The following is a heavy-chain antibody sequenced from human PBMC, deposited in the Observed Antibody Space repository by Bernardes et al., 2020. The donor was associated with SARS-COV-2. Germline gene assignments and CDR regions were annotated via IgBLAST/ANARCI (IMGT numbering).Heavy chain of an antibody. CDR2: IHYSGST. CDR3: ARDRNGDSLIDF. D-gene: IGHD4-17*01. V-gene: IGHV4-31*03. Sequence: SETLSLTCTVSGGSVNSGRYYWSWIRQHPGKGLEWIGYIHYSGSTDYNPSLKSRVIISVDTSKNQFSLKLSSVTAADTAVYYCARDRNGDSLIDFWGQGTLVTVSS. J-gene: IGHJ4*02. CDR1: GGSVNSGRYY.